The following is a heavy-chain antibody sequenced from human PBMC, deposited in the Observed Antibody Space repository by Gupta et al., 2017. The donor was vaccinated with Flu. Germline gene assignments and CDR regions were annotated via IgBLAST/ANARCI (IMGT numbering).Heavy chain of an antibody. Sequence: DVQLVESGGGLVPPGGSLRLSCAASGFSISKNYMSWGRQAPGKGLEWVSIIFSGGDTRYKDSVKGRFTISRDNANNILYLTMYSLRGEDTAIYYCAKTSGPAAREWPTFDNGGPGTLVTVS. CDR1: GFSISKNY. V-gene: IGHV3-66*02. D-gene: IGHD2-15*01. CDR3: AKTSGPAAREWPTFDN. CDR2: IFSGGDT. J-gene: IGHJ4*02.